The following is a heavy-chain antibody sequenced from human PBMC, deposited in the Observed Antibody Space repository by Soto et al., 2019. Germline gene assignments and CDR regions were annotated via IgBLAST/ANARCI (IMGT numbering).Heavy chain of an antibody. V-gene: IGHV3-23*01. J-gene: IGHJ4*02. Sequence: EVQLLESGGGLVQPGGSLRLSCGASGFTFSNYAMGWVRQAPGKGLEWVSAISASGDIIYYGDSVKGRFTISGDNSKSTLYLQMNSLRADDTALYFCAKMAWFGDPPGGDYWGQGTLVTVSS. CDR2: ISASGDII. CDR3: AKMAWFGDPPGGDY. D-gene: IGHD3-10*01. CDR1: GFTFSNYA.